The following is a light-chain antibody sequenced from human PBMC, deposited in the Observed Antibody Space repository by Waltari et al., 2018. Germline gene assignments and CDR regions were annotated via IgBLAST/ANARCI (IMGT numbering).Light chain of an antibody. Sequence: DIQMAQSPSSLSASVGDRVTITCRASQSIDSYLNWYQQKPGKAPKLLIYAASTLQSGVPSRVSGSGSGTDFTLTISSLQPEEFATYYCQQSDSIPPQFTFGPGTKVDIK. V-gene: IGKV1-39*01. CDR2: AAS. CDR1: QSIDSY. CDR3: QQSDSIPPQFT. J-gene: IGKJ3*01.